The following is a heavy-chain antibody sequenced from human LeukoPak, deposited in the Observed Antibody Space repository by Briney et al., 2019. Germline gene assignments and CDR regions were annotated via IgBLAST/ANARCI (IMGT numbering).Heavy chain of an antibody. J-gene: IGHJ1*01. CDR2: IYSGGST. D-gene: IGHD2-15*01. Sequence: GGSHRLSCAASGFTVSSNYMSWVRHAPGKGLEWVSVIYSGGSTYYADSVKGRFTISRDNSKNTLYLQMNSLRAEDTAVYYCARGLEGYCSGGSCPTFQHWGQGTLVTVSS. CDR1: GFTVSSNY. V-gene: IGHV3-66*01. CDR3: ARGLEGYCSGGSCPTFQH.